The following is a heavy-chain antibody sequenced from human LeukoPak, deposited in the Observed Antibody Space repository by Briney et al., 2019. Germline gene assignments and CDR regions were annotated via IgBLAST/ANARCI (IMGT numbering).Heavy chain of an antibody. Sequence: KPSETLSLTCTVSGVSISSYYLSWIRQPPGKGLEWIGHIYYSGSTNYSPSLKSRVTISVDKSQNQFSLKLSSVTAADSAVEYCASTSYDFWSGYSPLGYWGQGTLVTVSS. D-gene: IGHD3-3*01. CDR2: IYYSGST. CDR1: GVSISSYY. V-gene: IGHV4-59*01. J-gene: IGHJ4*02. CDR3: ASTSYDFWSGYSPLGY.